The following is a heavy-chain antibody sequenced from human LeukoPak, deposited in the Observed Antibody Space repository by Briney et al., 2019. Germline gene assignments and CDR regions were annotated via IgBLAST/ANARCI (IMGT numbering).Heavy chain of an antibody. V-gene: IGHV4-38-2*02. Sequence: SETLSLTCSASGYSISSGYYWGWIRQPPGKGLEWIGTISHSGSTYYNPSLKRRVTISLDTSKNQFFLRLSSVTAADTAVYYCARGQARLSWFDPWGQGTLVTVSS. D-gene: IGHD6-19*01. CDR2: ISHSGST. CDR3: ARGQARLSWFDP. J-gene: IGHJ5*02. CDR1: GYSISSGYY.